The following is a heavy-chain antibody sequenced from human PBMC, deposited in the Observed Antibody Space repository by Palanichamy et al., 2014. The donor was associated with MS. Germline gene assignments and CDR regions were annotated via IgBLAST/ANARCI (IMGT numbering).Heavy chain of an antibody. CDR2: INAGNGHS. J-gene: IGHJ4*02. D-gene: IGHD3-16*01. CDR3: AREGPDYYDSGFDH. Sequence: QVHLVQSGAEVKKPGASVTVSCKTSGYTFTKVCYSLGAPGPGQRLEWMAWINAGNGHSKYSQKVQDRVTVTTDTSATTAHMELSSLRSEDTAVYYCAREGPDYYDSGFDHWGQGTLVTVSS. V-gene: IGHV1-3*01. CDR1: GYTFTKVC.